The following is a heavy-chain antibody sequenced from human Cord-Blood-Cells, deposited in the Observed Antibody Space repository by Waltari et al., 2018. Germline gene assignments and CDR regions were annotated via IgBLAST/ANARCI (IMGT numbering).Heavy chain of an antibody. V-gene: IGHV3-33*01. J-gene: IGHJ2*01. Sequence: QVQLVESGGGVVQPGRSLRLSCAASGFTFSSYGMHWVRQAPGKGLEWVAVIWYDGSKKYYADSVKGRFTISRDNSKNTLYLQMSSLRAEDTAVYYWARGGSGSYWYFDLWGRGTLVTVSS. CDR1: GFTFSSYG. CDR2: IWYDGSKK. CDR3: ARGGSGSYWYFDL. D-gene: IGHD1-26*01.